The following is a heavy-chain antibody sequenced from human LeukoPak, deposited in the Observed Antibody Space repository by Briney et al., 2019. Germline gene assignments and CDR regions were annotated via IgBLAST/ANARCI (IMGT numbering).Heavy chain of an antibody. D-gene: IGHD4-17*01. CDR1: GGSISSSSYY. CDR2: IYYSGST. Sequence: SETLSLTCTVSGGSISSSSYYWGWIRQPPGKGLEWIRSIYYSGSTYYNPSLKSRVTISVDTSKNQFSLKLSSVTAADTAVYYCARLTTVTNNYYMDVWGKGTTVTISS. V-gene: IGHV4-39*01. CDR3: ARLTTVTNNYYMDV. J-gene: IGHJ6*03.